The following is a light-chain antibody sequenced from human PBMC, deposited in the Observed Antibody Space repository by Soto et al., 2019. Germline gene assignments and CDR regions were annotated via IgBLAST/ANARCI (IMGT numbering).Light chain of an antibody. CDR1: QGISSY. CDR3: QQSYSTPRWT. V-gene: IGKV1-8*01. CDR2: AAS. Sequence: IRMTPSPSALSASTGSRVTLTCRASQGISSYLAWYQQKQGKAPKLLIYAASSLQSGVPSRFSGSGSGTDFTLTISSLQPEDFATYYCQQSYSTPRWTFGQGTKVDI. J-gene: IGKJ1*01.